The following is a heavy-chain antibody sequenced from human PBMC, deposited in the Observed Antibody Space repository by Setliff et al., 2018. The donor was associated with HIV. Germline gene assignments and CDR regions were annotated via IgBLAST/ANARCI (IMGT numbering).Heavy chain of an antibody. CDR3: ARVITMVWTTFDP. Sequence: ASVKVSCKASGYTFTDYYVHWVRQAPGQGLEWMGWINPSSGGTNYAQTFQGRVTMTRDTSTTTAYLDLTSLRSDDTAVYYCARVITMVWTTFDPWGQGTLVTVSS. V-gene: IGHV1-2*02. J-gene: IGHJ5*02. CDR2: INPSSGGT. CDR1: GYTFTDYY. D-gene: IGHD3-10*01.